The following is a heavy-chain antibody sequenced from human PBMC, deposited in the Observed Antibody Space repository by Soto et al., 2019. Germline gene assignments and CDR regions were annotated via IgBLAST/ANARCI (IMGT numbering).Heavy chain of an antibody. Sequence: QLQLQESGPGLVKPSETLSLTCTVSGGSISNAAYYWGWIRQPPGKGLECSGIIYYSGNTYYSPSLKSRVTMSVDTSKNHFSLKLSSVSAADTSMYYCARVYGSGSYYFDYWGQGTLVTVSS. V-gene: IGHV4-39*02. J-gene: IGHJ4*02. CDR3: ARVYGSGSYYFDY. CDR1: GGSISNAAYY. D-gene: IGHD3-10*01. CDR2: IYYSGNT.